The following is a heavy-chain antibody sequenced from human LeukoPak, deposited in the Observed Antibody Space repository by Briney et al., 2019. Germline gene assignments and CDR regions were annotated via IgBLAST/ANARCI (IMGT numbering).Heavy chain of an antibody. CDR2: ISGSGGST. Sequence: PGGSLRLSCAASGFTFSSYAMSGVRQAPGKGLEGVSAISGSGGSTYYADSGKGRFTISRDNSKNTLYLQMNSLRAEDTAVYYCALHTSSSDHYYYYGMDVWGRGTTVTVSS. CDR1: GFTFSSYA. CDR3: ALHTSSSDHYYYYGMDV. V-gene: IGHV3-23*01. J-gene: IGHJ6*02. D-gene: IGHD6-6*01.